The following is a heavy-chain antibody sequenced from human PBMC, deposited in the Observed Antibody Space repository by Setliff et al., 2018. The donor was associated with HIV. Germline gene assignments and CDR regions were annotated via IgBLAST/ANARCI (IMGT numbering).Heavy chain of an antibody. CDR2: ISYAGFDGSSK. Sequence: GGSLRLSCAASGFTFSSYAMHWVRQAPGKGLEWVADISYAGFDGSSKYYADSVKGRFTISRDNSKNTLYLQMSSLRADDTALYYCARDLRSSHGSPNYFDYWGRGALVTVSS. V-gene: IGHV3-30*04. J-gene: IGHJ4*02. CDR3: ARDLRSSHGSPNYFDY. D-gene: IGHD2-15*01. CDR1: GFTFSSYA.